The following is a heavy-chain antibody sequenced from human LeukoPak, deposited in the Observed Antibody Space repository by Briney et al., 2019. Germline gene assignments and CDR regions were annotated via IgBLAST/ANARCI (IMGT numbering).Heavy chain of an antibody. J-gene: IGHJ4*02. D-gene: IGHD3-22*01. V-gene: IGHV4-39*01. CDR1: GGSISSSSYY. CDR3: QITMIGRPVDY. Sequence: SETLSLTCTVSGGSISSSSYYWGWIRQPPGKGLEWIGSIYYSGSTYYNPSLKSRVTISVDTSKNQFSLKLSSVTAADTAVCYCQITMIGRPVDYWGQGTLVTVSS. CDR2: IYYSGST.